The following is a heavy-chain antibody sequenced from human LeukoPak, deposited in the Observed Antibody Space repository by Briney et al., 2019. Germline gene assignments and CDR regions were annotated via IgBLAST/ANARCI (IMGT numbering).Heavy chain of an antibody. D-gene: IGHD3-10*01. J-gene: IGHJ6*03. CDR2: IRYDGSNK. V-gene: IGHV3-30*02. CDR1: GFTFSSYG. CDR3: AKDPNGSGSYYNVAYYYYYMDV. Sequence: GRSLRLSCAASGFTFSSYGMHWVRQAPGKGLEWVAFIRYDGSNKYYADSVKGRFTISRDNSKNTLYLQMNSLRAEDTAVYYCAKDPNGSGSYYNVAYYYYYMDVWGKGTTVTISS.